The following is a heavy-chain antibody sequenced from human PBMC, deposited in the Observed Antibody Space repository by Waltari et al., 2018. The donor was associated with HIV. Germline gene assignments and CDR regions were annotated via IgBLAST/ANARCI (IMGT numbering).Heavy chain of an antibody. J-gene: IGHJ4*02. Sequence: QLVESGGGVVQPGTSLTLSCAVSGFTFSNFAIHWVRQSTGKGLEWLAVFWSDGAEISYADSVKGRFTVSKDSSQKTLYLHLTSLRAEDTALYYCARGYSSSRWIPLYHWGRGTLVTVSS. CDR3: ARGYSSSRWIPLYH. D-gene: IGHD6-6*01. CDR1: GFTFSNFA. V-gene: IGHV3-33*01. CDR2: FWSDGAEI.